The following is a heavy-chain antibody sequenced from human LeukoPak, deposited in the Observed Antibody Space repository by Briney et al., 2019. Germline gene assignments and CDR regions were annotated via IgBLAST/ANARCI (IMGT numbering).Heavy chain of an antibody. Sequence: PGGSLRLSCAASGFTFSSYGMSWVRQAPGKGLEWVSAISGSGGNTYYADSVKGRFTISRDNSKNTLYLQMNSLRAEDTAVYYCAKEPRYFGAYYFDYWGQGTLVTVSS. D-gene: IGHD3-9*01. CDR1: GFTFSSYG. V-gene: IGHV3-23*01. CDR3: AKEPRYFGAYYFDY. J-gene: IGHJ4*02. CDR2: ISGSGGNT.